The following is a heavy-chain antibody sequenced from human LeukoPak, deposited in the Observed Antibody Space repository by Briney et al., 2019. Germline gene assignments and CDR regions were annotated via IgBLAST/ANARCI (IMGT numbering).Heavy chain of an antibody. CDR2: IFSGGST. CDR3: ARDGYSGYDFYFDY. Sequence: GGSLRLSCAASGFTVSSNYMSWVRQAPGKGLEWVSVIFSGGSTCYADSVKGRFTISRDNSKNTLYLQMNSLRAEDMAVYYCARDGYSGYDFYFDYWGQGSLVTVSS. CDR1: GFTVSSNY. D-gene: IGHD5-12*01. V-gene: IGHV3-66*01. J-gene: IGHJ4*02.